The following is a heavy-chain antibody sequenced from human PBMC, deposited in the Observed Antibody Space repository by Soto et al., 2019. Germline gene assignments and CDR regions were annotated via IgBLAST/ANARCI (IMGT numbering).Heavy chain of an antibody. Sequence: SETLSLTCTVSGGSISSGDYYWSWIRQPPGKGLEWIGYIYYSGSTYYNPSLKSRVTISVDTSKNQFSLKLSSVTASDTAVYYCARDRINSSGYLNWFDPWGQGTLVTVSS. V-gene: IGHV4-30-4*01. J-gene: IGHJ5*02. CDR1: GGSISSGDYY. D-gene: IGHD3-22*01. CDR2: IYYSGST. CDR3: ARDRINSSGYLNWFDP.